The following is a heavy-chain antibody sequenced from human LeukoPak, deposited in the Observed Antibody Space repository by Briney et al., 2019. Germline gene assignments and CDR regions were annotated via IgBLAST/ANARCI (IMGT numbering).Heavy chain of an antibody. CDR3: ARDLASNTYYYDSSGYPSGMDV. V-gene: IGHV4-59*11. J-gene: IGHJ6*03. Sequence: PSETLSLTCTVYGGSISSHYWSWIRQPPGKGLEWIGYIYYSGSTNYNPSLKSRVTISVDTSKNQFSLKLSSVTAADTAVYYCARDLASNTYYYDSSGYPSGMDVWGKGTTVTVSS. CDR2: IYYSGST. D-gene: IGHD3-22*01. CDR1: GGSISSHY.